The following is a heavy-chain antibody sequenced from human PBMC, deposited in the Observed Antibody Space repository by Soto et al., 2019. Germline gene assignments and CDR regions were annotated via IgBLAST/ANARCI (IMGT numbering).Heavy chain of an antibody. Sequence: VQLIESGGGWVQPGTSLRVSCAASGFTFHEYAMHWVRQASGKGLEWVSGISSDGDTIAYADSVQGRFTVFRYNAKNSLYLQMNSLRAQDTALYYCTKGGYDLIYYFGMDVWGQGTTVTVSS. V-gene: IGHV3-9*01. J-gene: IGHJ6*02. CDR2: ISSDGDTI. CDR1: GFTFHEYA. D-gene: IGHD5-12*01. CDR3: TKGGYDLIYYFGMDV.